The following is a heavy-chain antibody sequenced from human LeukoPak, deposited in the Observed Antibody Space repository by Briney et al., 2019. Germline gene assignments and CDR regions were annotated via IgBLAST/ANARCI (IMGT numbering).Heavy chain of an antibody. CDR2: INHSGST. D-gene: IGHD6-13*01. J-gene: IGHJ5*02. CDR1: GGSFSDYY. Sequence: SETLSLTCAVYGGSFSDYYLSWIRQPPGRGLEWVGEINHSGSTNYKSSLKSRVTISLDTSKNQFSLRLSSVTAADTAVYYCWGYTTRGDWFDPWGQGTLVTVSS. V-gene: IGHV4-34*01. CDR3: WGYTTRGDWFDP.